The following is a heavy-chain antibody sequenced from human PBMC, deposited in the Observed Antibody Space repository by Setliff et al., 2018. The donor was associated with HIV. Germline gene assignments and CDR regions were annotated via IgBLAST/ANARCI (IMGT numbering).Heavy chain of an antibody. CDR3: AKDYYDFVWGSSLAY. D-gene: IGHD3-16*01. CDR2: ISSSGSTI. V-gene: IGHV3-48*03. Sequence: GSLRLSCAASGFTFSSYEMNWVRQAPGKGLEWLSYISSSGSTIYYADSVKGRFTVSRDNAKNSLYLQMNSLRAEDTAVYYCAKDYYDFVWGSSLAYWGQGTLVTVSS. J-gene: IGHJ4*02. CDR1: GFTFSSYE.